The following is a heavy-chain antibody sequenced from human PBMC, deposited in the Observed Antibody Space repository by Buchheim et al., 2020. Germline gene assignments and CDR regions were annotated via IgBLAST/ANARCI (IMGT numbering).Heavy chain of an antibody. CDR3: ARARQWELDRPFDY. V-gene: IGHV4-59*01. CDR1: GVSISSFY. Sequence: QVQLQESGPGLVKPSETLSLTCSVSGVSISSFYWSWIRQPPGKGLEWIGHIYDSGYTNYNPSLKSRVTISVDTSKNQFSLQLSSVTAADTAVYYCARARQWELDRPFDYWGQGTL. CDR2: IYDSGYT. J-gene: IGHJ4*02. D-gene: IGHD1-26*01.